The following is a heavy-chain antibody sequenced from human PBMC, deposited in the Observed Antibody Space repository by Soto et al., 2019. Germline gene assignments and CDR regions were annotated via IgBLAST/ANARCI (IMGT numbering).Heavy chain of an antibody. V-gene: IGHV4-59*01. D-gene: IGHD6-6*01. J-gene: IGHJ6*03. Sequence: PSETLSLTCTVSGGSISSYYWSWIRQPPGKGLEWIGYIYYSGSTNYNPSLKSRVTRSVDTSKNQFSLKLSSVTAADTAVYYCASGGALFSSSNYYYYYMDVWGKGTTVTVSS. CDR1: GGSISSYY. CDR2: IYYSGST. CDR3: ASGGALFSSSNYYYYYMDV.